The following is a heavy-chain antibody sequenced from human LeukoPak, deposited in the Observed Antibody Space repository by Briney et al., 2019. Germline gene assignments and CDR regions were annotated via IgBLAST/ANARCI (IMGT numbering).Heavy chain of an antibody. Sequence: SETLSLTCTVSGGSISSSRSYWGWIRQPPGKGLEWIGNIYYSGRTYYNPSLKSRVTISVDTSKNQFSLRLSSVTAADTAVYYCASLYYYDSGGSPRIWGQGTLVTVSS. CDR1: GGSISSSRSY. CDR3: ASLYYYDSGGSPRI. CDR2: IYYSGRT. D-gene: IGHD3-22*01. V-gene: IGHV4-39*01. J-gene: IGHJ4*02.